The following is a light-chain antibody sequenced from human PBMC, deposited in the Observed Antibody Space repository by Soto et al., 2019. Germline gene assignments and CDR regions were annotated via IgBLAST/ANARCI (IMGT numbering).Light chain of an antibody. CDR3: QQRGDWPPIT. Sequence: EIVLTQSPATLSLSPGERATLSCRASQSINNYLTWYQQKPGQSPRPLIYGASNRATGVPARFSGSGSGTDFTLTISSLEPDDFAVYYCQQRGDWPPITFGGGTKVEIK. CDR1: QSINNY. CDR2: GAS. V-gene: IGKV3-11*01. J-gene: IGKJ4*01.